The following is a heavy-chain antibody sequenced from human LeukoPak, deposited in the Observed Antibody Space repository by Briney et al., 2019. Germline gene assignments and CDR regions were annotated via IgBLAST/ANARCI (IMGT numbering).Heavy chain of an antibody. CDR2: ISYDGSHK. CDR3: SASRPHYGDYYGLDV. D-gene: IGHD4/OR15-4a*01. Sequence: PGGSLKLSCAASGFTFSGSAIHWVRQAPGKGLEWVAVISYDGSHKYSADSVKGRFTISRDNSKNTLYLQMNSLRTEDTAVYFCSASRPHYGDYYGLDVWGHGTTVTVSS. V-gene: IGHV3-30*04. CDR1: GFTFSGSA. J-gene: IGHJ6*02.